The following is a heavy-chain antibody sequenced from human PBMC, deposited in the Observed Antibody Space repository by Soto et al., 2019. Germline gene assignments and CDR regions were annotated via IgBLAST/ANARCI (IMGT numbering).Heavy chain of an antibody. CDR1: GFTFSSYS. D-gene: IGHD3-3*01. CDR2: ISSSSSTI. CDR3: ARDGANDFWSSIVNWFYP. J-gene: IGHJ5*02. Sequence: GGSVRLSCAASGFTFSSYSMNWVRQAPGKGLEWVSYISSSSSTIYYADSVKGRFTISRDNAKNSLYLQMNSLRAEDTAVYYCARDGANDFWSSIVNWFYPWGQGSQFTVAS. V-gene: IGHV3-48*01.